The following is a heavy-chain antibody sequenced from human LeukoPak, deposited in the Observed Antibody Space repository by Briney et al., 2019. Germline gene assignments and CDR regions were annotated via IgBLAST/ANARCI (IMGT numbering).Heavy chain of an antibody. V-gene: IGHV3-7*01. Sequence: PGGSLRLSCAASGFTFSSYWMSWVRQAPGKGLEWVANIKQDGSEKYYVDSVKGRFTISRDNAKNSLYLQMNSLRAEDTAVYYCAXDXXSXXXXXYYXMDVWGQGTTVTVSS. CDR2: IKQDGSEK. J-gene: IGHJ6*02. CDR1: GFTFSSYW. CDR3: AXDXXSXXXXXYYXMDV. D-gene: IGHD6-13*01.